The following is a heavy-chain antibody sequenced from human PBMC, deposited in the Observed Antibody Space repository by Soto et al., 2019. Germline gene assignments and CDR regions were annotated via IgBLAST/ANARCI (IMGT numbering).Heavy chain of an antibody. J-gene: IGHJ6*03. CDR2: ISSSSYI. Sequence: GGSLRLSCAASGFTFSSYSMNWVRQAPGKGLEWVSSISSSSYIYYADSVKGRFTISRDNAKNSLYLQMNSLRAEDTAVYYCARDRGYYDILTGYYEDYYYYMDVWGKGTTVTVSS. D-gene: IGHD3-9*01. CDR3: ARDRGYYDILTGYYEDYYYYMDV. V-gene: IGHV3-21*01. CDR1: GFTFSSYS.